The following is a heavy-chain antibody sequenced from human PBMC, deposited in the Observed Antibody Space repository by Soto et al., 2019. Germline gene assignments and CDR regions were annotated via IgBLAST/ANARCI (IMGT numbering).Heavy chain of an antibody. V-gene: IGHV3-66*01. CDR1: GFTVSNNY. Sequence: GGSLRLSCAASGFTVSNNYLSWVRQAPGKGLQSVSLIYSDGGTDYAESVKGRFTISRDNSKNTLYLQMNSLRVEDTAIYYCATRMTTAPVWGQGTLVTVSS. D-gene: IGHD4-17*01. J-gene: IGHJ4*02. CDR3: ATRMTTAPV. CDR2: IYSDGGT.